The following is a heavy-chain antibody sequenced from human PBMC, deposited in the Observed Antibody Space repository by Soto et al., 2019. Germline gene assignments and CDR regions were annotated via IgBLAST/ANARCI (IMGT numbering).Heavy chain of an antibody. CDR1: GFTFRSYA. Sequence: GGSLRLSCAASGFTFRSYAMHWVRQAPGKGLEWVAVISYDGSNKYYADSVKGRFTISRDNSKNTLYLQMNSLRAEDTAVYYCARGTCSDISCYSFDYWGQGTLVTVSS. D-gene: IGHD2-2*01. CDR2: ISYDGSNK. J-gene: IGHJ4*02. V-gene: IGHV3-30-3*01. CDR3: ARGTCSDISCYSFDY.